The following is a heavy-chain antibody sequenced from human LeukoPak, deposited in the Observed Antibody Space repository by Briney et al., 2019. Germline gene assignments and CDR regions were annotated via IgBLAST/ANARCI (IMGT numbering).Heavy chain of an antibody. D-gene: IGHD3-22*01. Sequence: GGSMRLSCAVSGFTVSSNYMNWVRQAPGKGLEWVSVIYSGGSTYYADSVKGRFTISRDNSKNTLYLQRNSLRAEDTAVYYCARGGDINGSPFDYWGQGTLVTVSS. CDR3: ARGGDINGSPFDY. J-gene: IGHJ4*02. V-gene: IGHV3-53*01. CDR2: IYSGGST. CDR1: GFTVSSNY.